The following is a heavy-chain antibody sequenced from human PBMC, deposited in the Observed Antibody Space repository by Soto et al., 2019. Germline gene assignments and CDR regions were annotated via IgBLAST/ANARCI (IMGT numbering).Heavy chain of an antibody. D-gene: IGHD4-4*01. V-gene: IGHV1-69*08. CDR3: AGDPDSHYNDSHASSYP. Sequence: QVQLVQSGAEVKKPGSSVKVSCKASGGTFSTYTITWVRQAPGQGLEWMGRIIPIIGIINYAQNFQGRVTISADKFTGTAYMELTGLRSDDTDVYYCAGDPDSHYNDSHASSYPWGPGTLVTVSS. CDR2: IIPIIGII. J-gene: IGHJ5*02. CDR1: GGTFSTYT.